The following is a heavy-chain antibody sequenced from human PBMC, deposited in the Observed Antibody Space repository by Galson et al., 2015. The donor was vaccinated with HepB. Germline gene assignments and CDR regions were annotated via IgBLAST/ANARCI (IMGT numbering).Heavy chain of an antibody. J-gene: IGHJ3*02. D-gene: IGHD5-24*01. CDR1: GFSLSTSGMC. CDR2: IDWDDDK. V-gene: IGHV2-70*11. CDR3: ARAMATISDAFDI. Sequence: PALVKPTQTLTLTCTFSGFSLSTSGMCVSWIRQPPGKALEWLARIDWDDDKYYSTSLKTRLTISKDTSKNQVVLTMTNMDPVDTATYYCARAMATISDAFDIWGQGTMVTVSS.